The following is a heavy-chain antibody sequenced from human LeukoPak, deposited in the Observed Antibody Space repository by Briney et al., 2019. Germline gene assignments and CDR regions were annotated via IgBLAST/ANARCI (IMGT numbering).Heavy chain of an antibody. J-gene: IGHJ5*02. CDR1: GGSISSYY. D-gene: IGHD2-2*01. Sequence: SETLSLTCTVAGGSISSYYWSWIRQPPGKGLEWIGSIYYSGITNYNPSLKSRVTISVDTSKNQFSLKRSSVTAADTAVYYCARTVVPAARGDWFDPWGQGTLVTVCS. V-gene: IGHV4-59*01. CDR2: IYYSGIT. CDR3: ARTVVPAARGDWFDP.